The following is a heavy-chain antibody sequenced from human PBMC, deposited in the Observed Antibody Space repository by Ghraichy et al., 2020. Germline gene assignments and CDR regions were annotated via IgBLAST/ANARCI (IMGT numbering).Heavy chain of an antibody. CDR2: IYTSGST. V-gene: IGHV4-4*07. J-gene: IGHJ4*02. D-gene: IGHD6-13*01. CDR3: ARFASSSWDTHLDY. Sequence: SETLSLTCTVSGGSISSYYWSWIRQPAGKGLEWIGRIYTSGSTNYNPSLKSRVTMSVDTSKNQFSLKLSSVTAADTAVYYCARFASSSWDTHLDYWGQGTLVTVSS. CDR1: GGSISSYY.